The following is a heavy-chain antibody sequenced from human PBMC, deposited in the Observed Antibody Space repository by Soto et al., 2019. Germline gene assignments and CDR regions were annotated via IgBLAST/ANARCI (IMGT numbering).Heavy chain of an antibody. CDR2: ISATSAKI. CDR3: VGDSSYGSHWVRHLDH. CDR1: GFNLKYYA. J-gene: IGHJ4*02. D-gene: IGHD3-16*01. V-gene: IGHV3-48*02. Sequence: GGSLRLYCAAPGFNLKYYAMNWVRQAPGKGLDLVSYISATSAKIDYADTVKGRFTISRDNARNSLSLQMNSLRDEDTAVYYCVGDSSYGSHWVRHLDHWGQGT.